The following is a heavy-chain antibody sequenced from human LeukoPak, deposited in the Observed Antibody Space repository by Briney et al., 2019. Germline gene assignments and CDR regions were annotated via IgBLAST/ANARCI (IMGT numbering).Heavy chain of an antibody. CDR1: GGTFSSYA. D-gene: IGHD3-22*01. CDR3: AREPYDSSGYYYYFDY. V-gene: IGHV1-69*13. J-gene: IGHJ4*02. CDR2: IIPIFGTA. Sequence: SVKVSCKASGGTFSSYAISWVRQAPGQGLEWMGGIIPIFGTANYAQKFQGRVTITADESTSTAYMELSSLRSEDTAVYYCAREPYDSSGYYYYFDYWGQGTLVTVSS.